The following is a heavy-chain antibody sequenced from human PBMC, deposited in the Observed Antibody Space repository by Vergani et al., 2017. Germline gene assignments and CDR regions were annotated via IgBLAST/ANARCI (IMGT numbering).Heavy chain of an antibody. CDR3: ASPYCSSTSCSLFDY. J-gene: IGHJ4*02. V-gene: IGHV3-21*01. CDR2: ISSSSSYI. Sequence: EVQLVESGGGVVRPGGSLRLSCAASGFTFSSYSMNWVRQAPGKGLEWVSSISSSSSYIYYADSVKGRFTISRDNAKNSLYLQMNSLRAEDTAVYYCASPYCSSTSCSLFDYWGQGTLVTVSS. D-gene: IGHD2-2*01. CDR1: GFTFSSYS.